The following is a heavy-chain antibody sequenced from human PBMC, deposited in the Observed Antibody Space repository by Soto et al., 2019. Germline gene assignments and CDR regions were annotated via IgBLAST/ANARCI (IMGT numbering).Heavy chain of an antibody. CDR2: ISSSSSYI. J-gene: IGHJ4*02. V-gene: IGHV3-21*01. CDR1: GFTFSSYS. CDR3: ARDLHIAAAGPYFDY. D-gene: IGHD6-13*01. Sequence: GGSLRLSCAASGFTFSSYSMNWVRQAPGKGLEWVSSISSSSSYIYYADSVKGRFTISRDNAKNSLYLQMNSLRAEDTAVYYCARDLHIAAAGPYFDYWGQGTLVTVSS.